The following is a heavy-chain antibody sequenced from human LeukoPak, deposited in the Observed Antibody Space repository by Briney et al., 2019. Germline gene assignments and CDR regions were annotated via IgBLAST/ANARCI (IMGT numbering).Heavy chain of an antibody. Sequence: PGGSLRLSCAASGFTFSNYGMHWVRQAPGKGLDWVAVTSNDGSKKYYADSVKGRFTISRDNSKNTLSLQVSSLRAEDTAVYYCAKDRYSYAFEYSDSWGQGTLVTVSS. CDR1: GFTFSNYG. J-gene: IGHJ4*02. V-gene: IGHV3-30*18. D-gene: IGHD5-18*01. CDR2: TSNDGSKK. CDR3: AKDRYSYAFEYSDS.